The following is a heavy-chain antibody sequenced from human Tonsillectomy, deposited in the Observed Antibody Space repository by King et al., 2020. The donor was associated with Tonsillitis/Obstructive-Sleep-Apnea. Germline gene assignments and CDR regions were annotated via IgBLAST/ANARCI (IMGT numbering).Heavy chain of an antibody. Sequence: VQLVESGGGVVQPGGSLRLSCAASGFTFDDYAMHWVRQAPGKGLEWVSLISGDGGSTYYADTVKGRFTISRDSSKNSLYLQINSLRTEDTALYYCAKAPYGGDAFDIWGQGTIVTVSS. D-gene: IGHD4-23*01. CDR1: GFTFDDYA. J-gene: IGHJ3*02. CDR2: ISGDGGST. CDR3: AKAPYGGDAFDI. V-gene: IGHV3-43*02.